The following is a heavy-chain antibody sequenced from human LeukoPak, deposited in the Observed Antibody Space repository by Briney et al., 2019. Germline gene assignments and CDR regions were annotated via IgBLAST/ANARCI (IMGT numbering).Heavy chain of an antibody. CDR2: ISGSSSTI. CDR1: GFTFSTYS. CDR3: ARDLAGHYYGSGSSFDY. D-gene: IGHD3-10*01. Sequence: GGSLRLSCAASGFTFSTYSMNWVRQAPGKGLEWVSYISGSSSTIYYADSVKGRFTISRDNAKNSLFLQMNYLRAEDTAIYYCARDLAGHYYGSGSSFDYWGQGTLVTVSS. J-gene: IGHJ4*02. V-gene: IGHV3-48*04.